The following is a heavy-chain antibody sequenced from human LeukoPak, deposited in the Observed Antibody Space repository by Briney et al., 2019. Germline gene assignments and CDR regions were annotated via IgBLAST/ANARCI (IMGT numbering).Heavy chain of an antibody. V-gene: IGHV1-69*06. CDR3: ARDWGGIGENYFDY. CDR2: IIPIFGTA. CDR1: GGTFSSYA. J-gene: IGHJ4*02. D-gene: IGHD6-13*01. Sequence: ASVKVSCKASGGTFSSYAISWVRQAPGQGLEWMGGIIPIFGTANYAQKFQGRVTITADKSTSTAYMELSSLRSEDTAVYYCARDWGGIGENYFDYWGQGTLVTVSS.